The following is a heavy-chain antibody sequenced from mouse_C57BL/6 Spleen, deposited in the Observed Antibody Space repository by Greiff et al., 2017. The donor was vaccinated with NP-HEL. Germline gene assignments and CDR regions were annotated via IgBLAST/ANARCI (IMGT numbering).Heavy chain of an antibody. CDR3: AKGYDGYYYYFDY. D-gene: IGHD2-3*01. CDR2: IYPGSGNT. Sequence: VQLQQSGAELVRPGASVKLSCKASGYTFTDYYINWVKQRPGQGLEWIARIYPGSGNTYYNEKFKGKATLTAEKSSSTAYMQLSSLTSEDSAVYFCAKGYDGYYYYFDYWGQGTTLTVSS. V-gene: IGHV1-76*01. J-gene: IGHJ2*01. CDR1: GYTFTDYY.